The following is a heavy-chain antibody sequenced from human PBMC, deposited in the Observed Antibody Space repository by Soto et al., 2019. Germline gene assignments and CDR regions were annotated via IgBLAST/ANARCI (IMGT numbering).Heavy chain of an antibody. CDR3: ARLSGDYGYYYGMEV. CDR1: GYSFTSYW. J-gene: IGHJ6*01. CDR2: IYPGDSDT. D-gene: IGHD4-17*01. V-gene: IGHV5-51*01. Sequence: GQSLTIWCKRSGYSFTSYWFGCVRQKLGKGLEWMGTIYPGDSDTRYSPSFQGQVTISADKSISTDYLQWSSLKASDTAMYYCARLSGDYGYYYGMEVRGQVTTVTVSS.